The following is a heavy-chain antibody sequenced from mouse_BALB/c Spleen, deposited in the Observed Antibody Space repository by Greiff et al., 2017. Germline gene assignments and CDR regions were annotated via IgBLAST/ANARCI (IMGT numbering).Heavy chain of an antibody. CDR1: GFTFSSYG. Sequence: EVQVVESGGGLVQPGGSLKLSCAASGFTFSSYGMSWVRQTPDKRLELVATINSNGGSTYYPDSVKGRFTISRDNAKNTLYLQMSSLKSEDTAMYYCARDRGSFYYAMDYWGQGTSVTVSS. CDR3: ARDRGSFYYAMDY. J-gene: IGHJ4*01. D-gene: IGHD1-2*01. CDR2: INSNGGST. V-gene: IGHV5-6-3*01.